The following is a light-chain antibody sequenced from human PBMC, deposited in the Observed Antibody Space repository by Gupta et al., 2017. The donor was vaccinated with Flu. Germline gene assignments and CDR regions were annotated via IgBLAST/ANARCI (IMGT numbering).Light chain of an antibody. V-gene: IGLV8-61*01. Sequence: TVTLTCDLSSGSVATHNYPSWYQQTPGQTQRPLIYNTNTRSAEVPDRFSGSILGTKAALTITGAKADDESDYYCVLYVRDGLYVFGNGTKVTVL. CDR3: VLYVRDGLYV. CDR2: NTN. J-gene: IGLJ1*01. CDR1: SGSVATHNY.